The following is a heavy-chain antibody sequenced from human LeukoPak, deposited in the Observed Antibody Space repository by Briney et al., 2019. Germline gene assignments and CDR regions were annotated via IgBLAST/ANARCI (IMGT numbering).Heavy chain of an antibody. Sequence: PSETLSLTCTVSGYSISSGYYWGWIRQPPGKGLEWIGSIYHSGSTYYNPSLKSRVTISVDTSKNQFSLKLSSVTAADTAVYCCARDSQLPDIDYWGQGTLVTVSS. V-gene: IGHV4-38-2*02. CDR3: ARDSQLPDIDY. J-gene: IGHJ4*02. D-gene: IGHD2-2*01. CDR2: IYHSGST. CDR1: GYSISSGYY.